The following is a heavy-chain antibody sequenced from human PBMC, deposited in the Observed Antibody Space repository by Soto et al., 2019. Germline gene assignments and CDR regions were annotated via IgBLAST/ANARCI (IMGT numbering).Heavy chain of an antibody. CDR1: AYTFTNYG. V-gene: IGHV1-18*01. J-gene: IGHJ6*02. CDR2: ITASNGNA. Sequence: XSVKVSCKASAYTFTNYGITWVRQAPGQGLEWMGWITASNGNANYAREIQGRLTLTRDTSTNTASMELRSLRSDDTAVYYCARGASCSSTSCYDNFHYGLAVWGQGTTVTVSS. CDR3: ARGASCSSTSCYDNFHYGLAV. D-gene: IGHD2-2*01.